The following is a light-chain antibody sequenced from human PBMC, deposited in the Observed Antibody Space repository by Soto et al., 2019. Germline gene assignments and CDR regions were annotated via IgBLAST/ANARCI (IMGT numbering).Light chain of an antibody. J-gene: IGKJ5*01. V-gene: IGKV3-11*01. CDR1: QGIGDT. CDR3: QQRSNWPT. Sequence: EVVMTQSPATLSVSPGEGVTLSCRASQGIGDTLAWYQHKPGQTPRLLIHGASSRATGIPDRFSGSGSGTDFTLTISSLEPEDFAVYYCQQRSNWPTFGQGTRLEIK. CDR2: GAS.